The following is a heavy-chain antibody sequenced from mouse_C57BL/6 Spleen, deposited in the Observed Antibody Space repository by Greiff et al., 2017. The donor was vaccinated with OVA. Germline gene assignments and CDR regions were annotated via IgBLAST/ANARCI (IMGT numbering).Heavy chain of an antibody. CDR2: ISSGSSTI. V-gene: IGHV5-17*01. Sequence: EVKLVESGGGLVKPGGSLKLSCAASGFTFSDYGMHWVRQAPEKGLEWVAYISSGSSTIYYADTVKGRFTISRDNAKNTLFLQMTSLRSEDTAMYYCARGYDYGYAMDYRGQGTSVTVSS. CDR1: GFTFSDYG. D-gene: IGHD2-4*01. CDR3: ARGYDYGYAMDY. J-gene: IGHJ4*01.